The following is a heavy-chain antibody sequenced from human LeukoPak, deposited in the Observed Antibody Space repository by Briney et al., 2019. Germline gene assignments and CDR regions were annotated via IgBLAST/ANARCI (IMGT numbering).Heavy chain of an antibody. CDR3: ARGAIFGVVIMNYYMDV. V-gene: IGHV4-59*12. CDR2: IYSSGST. Sequence: SETLSLTCTVSGGSISSYYWTWIRQPPGKGLEWIGYIYSSGSTNYNPSLKSRVTMSVDTSKNQFSLKLSSVTAADTAVYYCARGAIFGVVIMNYYMDVWGKGTTVTVSS. J-gene: IGHJ6*03. D-gene: IGHD3-3*01. CDR1: GGSISSYY.